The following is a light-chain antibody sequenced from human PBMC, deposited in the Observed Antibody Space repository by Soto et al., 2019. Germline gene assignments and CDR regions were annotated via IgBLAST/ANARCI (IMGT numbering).Light chain of an antibody. Sequence: DIQMTQSPSSLSAAVGDRVTFTCQASQDISKYLNWYQQKPGKAPKLLMYDASNLERVVPSRLPGSACGTYCSLTVCSLQSEDTATYYCQQEDQLPYTFGQGTQRESK. CDR2: DAS. V-gene: IGKV1-33*01. CDR1: QDISKY. CDR3: QQEDQLPYT. J-gene: IGKJ2*01.